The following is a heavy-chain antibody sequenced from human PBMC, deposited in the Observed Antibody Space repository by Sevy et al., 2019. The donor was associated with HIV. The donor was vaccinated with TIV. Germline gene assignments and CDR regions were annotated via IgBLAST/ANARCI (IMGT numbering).Heavy chain of an antibody. CDR2: ISSSGSTI. CDR1: GFTFSSYE. V-gene: IGHV3-48*03. J-gene: IGHJ6*02. D-gene: IGHD3-3*01. Sequence: GGSLRLSCAASGFTFSSYEMNWVRQAPGKGLEWVSYISSSGSTIYYADSVKGRFTISRDKAKNSLYLQMNSLRAEDTAVYYCARLRIVETYYYYGMDVWGQGTTVTVSS. CDR3: ARLRIVETYYYYGMDV.